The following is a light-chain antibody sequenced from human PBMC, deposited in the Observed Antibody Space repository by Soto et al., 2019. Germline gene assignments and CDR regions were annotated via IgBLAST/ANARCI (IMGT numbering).Light chain of an antibody. CDR2: GAS. CDR3: QQYNASPPLT. CDR1: QSVSSSY. J-gene: IGKJ4*01. V-gene: IGKV3-15*01. Sequence: EIVLTQSPGTLSLSPGERATLSCRASQSVSSSYLAWYQQKPGQAPRLLIFGASTRATGIPARFSGSGSGTEFTLIISSLQSEDAAIYYCQQYNASPPLTFGGGTKVEIK.